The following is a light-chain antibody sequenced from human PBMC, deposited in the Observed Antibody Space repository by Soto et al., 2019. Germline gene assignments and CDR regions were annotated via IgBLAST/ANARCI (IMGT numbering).Light chain of an antibody. CDR3: QQRSSWPFT. CDR1: QSVSRY. V-gene: IGKV3-11*01. J-gene: IGKJ4*01. CDR2: DAS. Sequence: EIVLTQSPATLSLSPGERATLSCRASQSVSRYLAWYQQKPGQAPRLLIYDASNRATGIPARFSGSGSGTDFTLTITSLEPEDFAVYYCQQRSSWPFTFGGGTKVEI.